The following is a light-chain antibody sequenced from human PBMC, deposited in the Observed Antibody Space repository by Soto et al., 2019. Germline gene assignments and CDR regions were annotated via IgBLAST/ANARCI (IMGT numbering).Light chain of an antibody. CDR3: QQYNNWPQT. CDR2: DPS. Sequence: EIVMTKSPATLSVSPGERATLSCRASQSVSSNLAWYQQKPGQAPRLLIYDPSARATGIPARFSGSGSGTEFTLTISSLQSEDFAVYYCQQYNNWPQTFGQGTKVDIK. CDR1: QSVSSN. J-gene: IGKJ1*01. V-gene: IGKV3-15*01.